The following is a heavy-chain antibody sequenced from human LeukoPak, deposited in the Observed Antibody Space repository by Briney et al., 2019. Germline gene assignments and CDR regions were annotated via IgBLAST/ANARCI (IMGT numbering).Heavy chain of an antibody. J-gene: IGHJ4*02. CDR3: ARNSVGGSFFDY. Sequence: PGGSLRLSCAASGFTFSSYAMHWVRQAPGKGLEWVAVISYDGSNKFYADSVKGRLTISRDNSKNTLYLQMNSLRPEDTAVYYCARNSVGGSFFDYWGQGILVTVSS. V-gene: IGHV3-30-3*01. D-gene: IGHD3-16*01. CDR1: GFTFSSYA. CDR2: ISYDGSNK.